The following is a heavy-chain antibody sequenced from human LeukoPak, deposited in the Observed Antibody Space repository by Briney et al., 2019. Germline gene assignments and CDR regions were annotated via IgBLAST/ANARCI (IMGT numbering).Heavy chain of an antibody. V-gene: IGHV3-9*01. D-gene: IGHD2-15*01. CDR2: ISWNSGSI. Sequence: GGSLRLSCAASGFTFDDYAMHWVRQAPGKGLEWVSGISWNSGSIGYADSVKGRFTISRDNAKNSLYLQMNSLRAEDTAVYYCAKKGYCSGGSCYFGWFDPWGQGTLVTVSS. CDR3: AKKGYCSGGSCYFGWFDP. J-gene: IGHJ5*02. CDR1: GFTFDDYA.